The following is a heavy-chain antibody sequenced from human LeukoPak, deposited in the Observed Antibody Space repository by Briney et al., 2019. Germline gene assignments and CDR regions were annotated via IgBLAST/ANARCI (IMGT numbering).Heavy chain of an antibody. CDR2: ISAYNGNA. CDR3: ARFVIRQQLRYYYYYMDV. D-gene: IGHD6-13*01. CDR1: GYTFTSYG. Sequence: GASVKVSCKASGYTFTSYGVSWVRQAPGQGLEWMGWISAYNGNANYAQKLQGRVTMTTDTSTSTAYMELRTLTSDDTAVYYCARFVIRQQLRYYYYYMDVWGKGTTVTISS. V-gene: IGHV1-18*01. J-gene: IGHJ6*03.